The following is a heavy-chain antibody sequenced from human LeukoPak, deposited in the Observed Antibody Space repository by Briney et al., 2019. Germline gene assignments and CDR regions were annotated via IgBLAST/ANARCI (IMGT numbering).Heavy chain of an antibody. D-gene: IGHD1-1*01. CDR2: IYYSGSI. V-gene: IGHV4-59*01. Sequence: SETLSLTCTVSGGSISSYYWSWIRQPPGKGLEWIGYIYYSGSINYNPSLKSRAIISVDTSKNQFSLKLSSVTAADTAVYYCARSGWNDVPDYWGQGTLVTVSS. J-gene: IGHJ4*02. CDR3: ARSGWNDVPDY. CDR1: GGSISSYY.